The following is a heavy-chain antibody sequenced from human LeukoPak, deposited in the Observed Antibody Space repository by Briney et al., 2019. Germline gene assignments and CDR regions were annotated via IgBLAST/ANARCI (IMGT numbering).Heavy chain of an antibody. V-gene: IGHV4-39*01. CDR2: ISYSGTN. CDR3: ASLGTLRS. J-gene: IGHJ5*02. Sequence: PSETLSLTCTVSVGSVSSSSYCWGWIRQPPGKGLEWIGSISYSGTNYNNPSLKSRVSISIDTSKNQFSVKLTSVTAADTAMYYCASLGTLRSWGQGTLVTVSS. CDR1: VGSVSSSSYC. D-gene: IGHD7-27*01.